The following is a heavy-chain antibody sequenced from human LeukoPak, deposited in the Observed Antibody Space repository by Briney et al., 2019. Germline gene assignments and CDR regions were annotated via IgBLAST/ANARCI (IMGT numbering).Heavy chain of an antibody. CDR3: AREELDDYVWGSYRY. CDR1: GDSVSSNSAA. Sequence: SQTLSLTCAISGDSVSSNSAAWNWIRQSPSRGLEWLGRTYYRSKWYNDYAVSVKSRITINPDTSKNQFSLQLNSVIPEDTAVYYCAREELDDYVWGSYRYWGQGTLVTVSS. CDR2: TYYRSKWYN. V-gene: IGHV6-1*01. D-gene: IGHD3-16*02. J-gene: IGHJ4*02.